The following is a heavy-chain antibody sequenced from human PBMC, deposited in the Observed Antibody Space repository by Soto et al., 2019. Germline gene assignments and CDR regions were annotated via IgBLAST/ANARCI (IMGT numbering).Heavy chain of an antibody. CDR2: ISASGGTT. CDR1: GFTFSGYT. V-gene: IGHV3-23*01. D-gene: IGHD6-13*01. CDR3: AKVSPPYSSSWFGYYFDS. Sequence: GGSLRLSCAASGFTFSGYTMSWVRQAPGKGLEWVSAISASGGTTYYADSVKGRFTISRDNSKNTLYLQMNSLRAEDTAVYYCAKVSPPYSSSWFGYYFDSWGQGTLVTVS. J-gene: IGHJ4*02.